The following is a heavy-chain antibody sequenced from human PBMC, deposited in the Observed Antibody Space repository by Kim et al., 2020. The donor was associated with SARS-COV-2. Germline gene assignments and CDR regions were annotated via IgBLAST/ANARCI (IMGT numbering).Heavy chain of an antibody. CDR2: IYYSGST. CDR3: ARDSD. V-gene: IGHV4-59*01. Sequence: IYYSGSTNYNPSLKSRVTISVDTSKNQFSLKLSSVTAADTAVYYCARDSDWGQGTLVTVSS. J-gene: IGHJ4*02.